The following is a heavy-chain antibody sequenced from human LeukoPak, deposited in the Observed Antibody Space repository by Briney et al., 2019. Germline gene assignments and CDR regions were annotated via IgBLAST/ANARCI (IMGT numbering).Heavy chain of an antibody. V-gene: IGHV3-21*01. Sequence: GGSLRLSCAASGFTFSSYSMNWVRQAPGKGLEWVSSISSSSSYIYLAPSVKGRFTISRDNAKNSVYLQMNSLRAEDPAVYYCARDSSYWGSNREPTYWGEGTLVTVSS. CDR2: ISSSSSYI. CDR1: GFTFSSYS. CDR3: ARDSSYWGSNREPTY. D-gene: IGHD7-27*01. J-gene: IGHJ4*02.